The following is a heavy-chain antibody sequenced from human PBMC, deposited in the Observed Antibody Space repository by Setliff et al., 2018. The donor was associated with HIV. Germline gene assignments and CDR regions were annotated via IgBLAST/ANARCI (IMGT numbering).Heavy chain of an antibody. J-gene: IGHJ4*02. Sequence: PSETPSLTCTVSDGSTSSYYWNWFRQPAGKGLEWIGRIYSSGTTIYNPSLKSRVAMSVDTSKNQFSLKLSSVTAADTATYYCARDQGSTWFWDYFDYWGQGTLVTVSS. CDR3: ARDQGSTWFWDYFDY. CDR2: IYSSGTT. D-gene: IGHD6-13*01. CDR1: DGSTSSYY. V-gene: IGHV4-4*07.